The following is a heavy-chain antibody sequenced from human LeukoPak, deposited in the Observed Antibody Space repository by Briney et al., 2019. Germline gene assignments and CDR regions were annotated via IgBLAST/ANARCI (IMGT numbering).Heavy chain of an antibody. CDR3: AREGVGGRIAAAHPYYFDY. V-gene: IGHV4-61*02. CDR1: GGSISSGSYY. Sequence: SETLSLTCTVSGGSISSGSYYWSWIRQPAGKGLEWIRRIYTSGSTNYNPSLKSRVTISVDTSKNQFSLKLSSVTAADTAVYYCAREGVGGRIAAAHPYYFDYWGQGTLVTVSS. CDR2: IYTSGST. J-gene: IGHJ4*02. D-gene: IGHD6-13*01.